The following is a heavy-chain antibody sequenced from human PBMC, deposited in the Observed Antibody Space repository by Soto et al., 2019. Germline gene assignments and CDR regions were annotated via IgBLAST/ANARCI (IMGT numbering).Heavy chain of an antibody. Sequence: GSSVKVSCKASGYTFTSYYMHWVRQAPGQGLEWMGIINPSGGSTSYAQKFQGRVTMTRDTSTSTVYMELSSLRSEDTAVYYCARVGPCGKGPVGCSDYWGQGTLVTVSS. V-gene: IGHV1-46*03. D-gene: IGHD1-26*01. CDR2: INPSGGST. J-gene: IGHJ4*02. CDR1: GYTFTSYY. CDR3: ARVGPCGKGPVGCSDY.